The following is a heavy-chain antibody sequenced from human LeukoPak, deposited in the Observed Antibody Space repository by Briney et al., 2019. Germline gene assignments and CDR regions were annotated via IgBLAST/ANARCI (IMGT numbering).Heavy chain of an antibody. CDR2: ISFDGNNK. Sequence: GGSLRLSCAASGFTFSYYALHWVRQAPGKGLEWAAVISFDGNNKYYADSVKGRFTISRDISKNTLYLQMNSLRAEDTAVYYCARASSGLQWLVQGYWGQGTLVTVSS. J-gene: IGHJ4*02. D-gene: IGHD6-19*01. V-gene: IGHV3-30-3*01. CDR1: GFTFSYYA. CDR3: ARASSGLQWLVQGY.